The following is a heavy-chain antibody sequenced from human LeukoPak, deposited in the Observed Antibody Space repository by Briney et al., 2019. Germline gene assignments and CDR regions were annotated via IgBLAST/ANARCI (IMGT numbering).Heavy chain of an antibody. Sequence: GSSVKVSCKASGGTFSSYAISWVRQAPGQGLEWMGGIIPIFGTANYAQKFQGRVTITADESTSTAYMELSSLRSEDTAEYYCARDPTYSSGWYGGGYWGQGTLVTVSS. CDR1: GGTFSSYA. CDR3: ARDPTYSSGWYGGGY. V-gene: IGHV1-69*01. D-gene: IGHD6-19*01. CDR2: IIPIFGTA. J-gene: IGHJ4*02.